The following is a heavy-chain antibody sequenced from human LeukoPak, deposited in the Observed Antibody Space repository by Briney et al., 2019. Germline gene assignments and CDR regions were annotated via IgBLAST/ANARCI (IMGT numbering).Heavy chain of an antibody. CDR1: GGSISSYY. J-gene: IGHJ4*02. Sequence: SETLSLTCTVSGGSISSYYWSWIRQSPGKGLEWIGYIYYNGSPNYNPSLKSRITISIDTSMNQFSLILSSVTATDTAVYYCARHGSDWAFDFWGRGTLVTVPS. D-gene: IGHD6-19*01. CDR3: ARHGSDWAFDF. CDR2: IYYNGSP. V-gene: IGHV4-59*08.